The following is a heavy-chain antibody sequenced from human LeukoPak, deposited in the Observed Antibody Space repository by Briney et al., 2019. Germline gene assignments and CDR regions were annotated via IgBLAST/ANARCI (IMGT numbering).Heavy chain of an antibody. CDR1: GGSFSGYY. Sequence: SETLSLTCAVYGGSFSGYYWSWIRQPPGKGLEWIGEINHSGSTNYNLSLKSRVTISVDTSKNQFSLKLSSVTAADTAVYYCARFKLRGYFDYWGQGTLVTVSS. D-gene: IGHD3-3*01. CDR3: ARFKLRGYFDY. CDR2: INHSGST. V-gene: IGHV4-34*01. J-gene: IGHJ4*02.